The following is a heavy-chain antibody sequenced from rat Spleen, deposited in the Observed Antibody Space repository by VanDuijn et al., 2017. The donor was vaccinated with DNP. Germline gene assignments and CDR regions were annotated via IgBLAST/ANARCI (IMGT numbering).Heavy chain of an antibody. CDR3: ARHPDY. D-gene: IGHD3-1*01. CDR1: GFSLTSHH. Sequence: QVQLKESGPGLVQPSQTLSLACTVSGFSLTSHHVHWVRQPSGKGLEWMGIIGTGGTTEYNPILKSRLSISRDTSKSQVFLRMNSLQSEDTAMYFCARHPDYWGQGVMVTVSS. CDR2: IGTGGTT. J-gene: IGHJ2*01. V-gene: IGHV2-43*01.